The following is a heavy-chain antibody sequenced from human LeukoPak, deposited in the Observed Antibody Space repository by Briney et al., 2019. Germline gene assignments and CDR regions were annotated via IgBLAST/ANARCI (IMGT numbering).Heavy chain of an antibody. CDR1: GFTVSSNY. CDR3: AKDTWDSSGYLSL. D-gene: IGHD3-22*01. CDR2: MYSGGNT. J-gene: IGHJ4*02. V-gene: IGHV3-53*05. Sequence: GGSLRLSCAASGFTVSSNYMSWVRQAPGKGLEWVSVMYSGGNTYYADSVKGRFTISRDNAKNSLYLQMNSLRAEDTALYYCAKDTWDSSGYLSLWGQGTLVTVSS.